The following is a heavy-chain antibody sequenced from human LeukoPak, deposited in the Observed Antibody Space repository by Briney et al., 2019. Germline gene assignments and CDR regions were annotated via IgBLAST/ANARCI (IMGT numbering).Heavy chain of an antibody. CDR3: ARDPLRQQPEYFQH. Sequence: PGGSLRLSCAASGFTFNNAWMSWVRQAPGKGLEWVAVIWYDGSKKYYADSVKGRFTISRDNSKNTLYLQMNSLRAEDTAVYYCARDPLRQQPEYFQHWGQGTLVTVSS. J-gene: IGHJ1*01. CDR2: IWYDGSKK. D-gene: IGHD6-13*01. V-gene: IGHV3-33*08. CDR1: GFTFNNAW.